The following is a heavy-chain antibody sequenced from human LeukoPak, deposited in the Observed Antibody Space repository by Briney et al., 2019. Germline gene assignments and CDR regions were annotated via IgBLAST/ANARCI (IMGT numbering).Heavy chain of an antibody. CDR1: GFTFSSYA. J-gene: IGHJ3*02. D-gene: IGHD2-15*01. V-gene: IGHV3-23*01. Sequence: GGSQRLSCAASGFTFSSYAMSWVRQAPGKGLEWVSAISGSGGSTYYADSVKGRFTISRDNSKNTLYLQMNSLRAEDTAVYYCAKGVVVVVAADDAFDIWGQGTMVTVSS. CDR3: AKGVVVVVAADDAFDI. CDR2: ISGSGGST.